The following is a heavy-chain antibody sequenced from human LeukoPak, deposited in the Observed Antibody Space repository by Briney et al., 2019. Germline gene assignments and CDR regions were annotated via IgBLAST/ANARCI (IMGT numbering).Heavy chain of an antibody. J-gene: IGHJ5*02. Sequence: SGTLSLTCAVSGGSISSRNWWSWVRQPPGQGLEWIGEIYHSGSTNYNPSLKSRVTISVDKSKNQFSLKLSSVTAADTAVYYCASKAGMYSSSWPNNWFDPWGQGTLVTVSS. D-gene: IGHD6-13*01. CDR1: GGSISSRNW. V-gene: IGHV4-4*02. CDR3: ASKAGMYSSSWPNNWFDP. CDR2: IYHSGST.